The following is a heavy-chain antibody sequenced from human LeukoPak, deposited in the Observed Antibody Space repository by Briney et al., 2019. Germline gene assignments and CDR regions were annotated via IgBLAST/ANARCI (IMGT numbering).Heavy chain of an antibody. J-gene: IGHJ3*02. V-gene: IGHV1-8*01. CDR3: ARGHIPYDSSGYGNDAFDI. Sequence: GASVKVSCKASGYTFTSYDINWVRQATGQGLEWMGWMSPNSGNTGYAQKFQGRVTMTRNTSISTAYMELSSLRSEDTAVYYCARGHIPYDSSGYGNDAFDIWGQGTMVTVSS. CDR2: MSPNSGNT. CDR1: GYTFTSYD. D-gene: IGHD3-22*01.